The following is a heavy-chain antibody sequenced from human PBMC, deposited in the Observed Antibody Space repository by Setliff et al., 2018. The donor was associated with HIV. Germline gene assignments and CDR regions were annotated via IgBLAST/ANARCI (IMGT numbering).Heavy chain of an antibody. Sequence: GASVKVSCKASGYTFTSYGISWVRQAPGQGLEWMGWISAYNGNTNYAQKLQGRVTMTTDTSTSTAYMELRSLRFDDTAVYYCARDRYYDSSGYYWFDAFDIWGQGTMVT. CDR3: ARDRYYDSSGYYWFDAFDI. CDR2: ISAYNGNT. CDR1: GYTFTSYG. J-gene: IGHJ3*02. D-gene: IGHD3-22*01. V-gene: IGHV1-18*01.